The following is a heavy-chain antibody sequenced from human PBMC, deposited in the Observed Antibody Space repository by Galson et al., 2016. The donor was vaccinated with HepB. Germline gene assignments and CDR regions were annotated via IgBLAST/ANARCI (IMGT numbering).Heavy chain of an antibody. CDR2: IYYSGTT. V-gene: IGHV4-61*01. Sequence: SETLSLTCSVSVGSVTSGNYHWSWIRLPPGKGLEWIGDIYYSGTTRYNPSLKSRVTVSLDTSKNQFSLKVTSVTVADTAVYYCARAGVTSGWLTATIKWFDPWGQGTRVTVSS. J-gene: IGHJ5*02. D-gene: IGHD6-19*01. CDR1: VGSVTSGNYH. CDR3: ARAGVTSGWLTATIKWFDP.